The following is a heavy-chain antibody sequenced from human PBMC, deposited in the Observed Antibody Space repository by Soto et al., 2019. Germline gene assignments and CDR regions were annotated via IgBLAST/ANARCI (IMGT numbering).Heavy chain of an antibody. CDR2: INHSGST. CDR3: ARGLSIYSVVVPAAMVNWFDP. D-gene: IGHD2-2*01. Sequence: WETLSLTCAVYGGSFSGYYWSWIRQPPGKGLEWIGEINHSGSTNYNPSLKSRVTISVDTSKNQFSLKLSSVTAADTAVYYCARGLSIYSVVVPAAMVNWFDPWGQGTLVTVSS. V-gene: IGHV4-34*01. J-gene: IGHJ5*02. CDR1: GGSFSGYY.